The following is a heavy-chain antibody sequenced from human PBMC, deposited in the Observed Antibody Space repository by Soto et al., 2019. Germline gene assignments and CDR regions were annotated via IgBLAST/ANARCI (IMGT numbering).Heavy chain of an antibody. CDR3: AKQMGTWVDTAIDF. CDR2: ISANGAGT. J-gene: IGHJ4*02. V-gene: IGHV3-23*01. Sequence: PGGSLRLSCASSGFTLSSYAMSWVRQAPGKGLEWVSAISANGAGTYYADSVKGRFTISRDDSKNTLFLQMSSLSAEDTAVYFCAKQMGTWVDTAIDFWGQGTQVTVSS. CDR1: GFTLSSYA. D-gene: IGHD1-1*01.